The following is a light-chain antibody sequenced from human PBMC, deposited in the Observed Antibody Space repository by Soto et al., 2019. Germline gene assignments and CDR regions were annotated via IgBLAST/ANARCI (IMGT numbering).Light chain of an antibody. CDR2: SAS. Sequence: EIVMTQSPATLYVSPGERATLSCRASQSISTELAWYQQKPGPPPRLLIYSASTRATGVPARFTGSGSGSEFTLTISGLQSEDFAVYYGQQGHNWPLTFGQGTRLEI. J-gene: IGKJ2*01. CDR1: QSISTE. V-gene: IGKV3-15*01. CDR3: QQGHNWPLT.